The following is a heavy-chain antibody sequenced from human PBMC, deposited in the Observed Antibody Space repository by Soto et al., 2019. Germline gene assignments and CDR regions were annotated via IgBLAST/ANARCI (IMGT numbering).Heavy chain of an antibody. CDR1: GYRFMSYG. V-gene: IGHV1-18*01. CDR2: ITTYNGNT. J-gene: IGHJ4*02. CDR3: ARESEDLTSNFDY. Sequence: ASVKVSCKASGYRFMSYGINWVRQAPGQGLEWMGWITTYNGNTNYSQKFEGRVTMTTNTSTTTTYMELRSLRSDDTAVYYCARESEDLTSNFDYWGQGTLVTVSS.